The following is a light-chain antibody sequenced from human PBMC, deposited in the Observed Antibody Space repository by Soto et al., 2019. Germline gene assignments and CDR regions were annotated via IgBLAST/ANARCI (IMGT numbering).Light chain of an antibody. Sequence: QSALTQPRSVSGSPGQSVTISCTGSSSDIGAFNFVSWYQQHPGKVPKLMIYDVSKRPSGVPDRFSGSKSGYTASLTISGLQADDEADYYCCSYAASYTLLFGGGTKLTVL. J-gene: IGLJ2*01. CDR2: DVS. CDR3: CSYAASYTLL. CDR1: SSDIGAFNF. V-gene: IGLV2-11*01.